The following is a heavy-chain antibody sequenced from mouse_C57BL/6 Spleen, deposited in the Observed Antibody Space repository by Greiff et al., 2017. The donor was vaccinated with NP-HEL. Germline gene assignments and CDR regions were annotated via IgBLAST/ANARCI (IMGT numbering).Heavy chain of an antibody. CDR3: ARFPIITTESFAY. CDR1: GYTFTDYY. D-gene: IGHD1-1*01. CDR2: INPNNGGT. Sequence: VQLQQSGPELVKPGASVKISCKASGYTFTDYYMNWVKQSHGKSLEWIGDINPNNGGTSYNQKFKGKATLTVDKSSSTAYMELRSLTSEDSAVYYCARFPIITTESFAYWGQGTLVTVSA. V-gene: IGHV1-26*01. J-gene: IGHJ3*01.